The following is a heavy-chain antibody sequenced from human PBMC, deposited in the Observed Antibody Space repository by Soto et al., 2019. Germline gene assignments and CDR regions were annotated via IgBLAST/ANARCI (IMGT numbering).Heavy chain of an antibody. Sequence: GGSLRLSCAASGFTFSDYEMNWVRQAPGKGLEWVSYISLSGTTIHYADSVKGRFTISRDNAKNSVYLQMNSLRVEDTAIYYCAREGGFDWFYPWGQGTLVTVSS. CDR1: GFTFSDYE. CDR2: ISLSGTTI. J-gene: IGHJ5*02. CDR3: AREGGFDWFYP. V-gene: IGHV3-48*03.